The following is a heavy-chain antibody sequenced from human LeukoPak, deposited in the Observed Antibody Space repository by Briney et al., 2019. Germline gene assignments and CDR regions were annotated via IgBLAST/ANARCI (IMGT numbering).Heavy chain of an antibody. D-gene: IGHD2-15*01. CDR3: ARPLIVVVVNDPFEI. CDR1: GFTFSSYA. CDR2: ISYDGSDK. J-gene: IGHJ3*02. Sequence: GGSLRLSCAASGFTFSSYAMHWVRQAPGKGLEWVAAISYDGSDKYYADSVKGRFTISRDNSKNTLYLQMTSLRPEDTAVYYCARPLIVVVVNDPFEIWGQGTMVTVSS. V-gene: IGHV3-30*04.